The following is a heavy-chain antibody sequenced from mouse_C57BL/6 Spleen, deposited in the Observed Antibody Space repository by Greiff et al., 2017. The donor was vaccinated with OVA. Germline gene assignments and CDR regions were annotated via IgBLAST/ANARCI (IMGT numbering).Heavy chain of an antibody. CDR3: ARAPNFTLCDGYYEAWFAY. J-gene: IGHJ3*01. V-gene: IGHV1-54*01. CDR2: INPGSGGT. CDR1: GYAFTNYL. Sequence: QVQLQQSGAELVRPGTSVKVSCKASGYAFTNYLIEWVKQRPGQGLEWIGVINPGSGGTNYNEKFKGKATLTADKSSSTAYMQLSCLTSEDSAVYFCARAPNFTLCDGYYEAWFAYWGQGTLVTVSA. D-gene: IGHD2-3*01.